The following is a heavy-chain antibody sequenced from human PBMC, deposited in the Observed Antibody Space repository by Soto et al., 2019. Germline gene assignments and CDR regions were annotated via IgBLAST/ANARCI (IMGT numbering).Heavy chain of an antibody. V-gene: IGHV4-59*08. CDR2: IYYSGST. Sequence: QVQLQESGPGLVKPSETLSLTCIVSGGSISNYYWSWIRQPPGKGLEWIGYIYYSGSTNYNPSLTSRVTISVDTSKNQFSLKLSSVTAADTAVYYCARHRYSYGVYYFDYWGQGTLDTVSS. CDR1: GGSISNYY. CDR3: ARHRYSYGVYYFDY. D-gene: IGHD5-18*01. J-gene: IGHJ4*02.